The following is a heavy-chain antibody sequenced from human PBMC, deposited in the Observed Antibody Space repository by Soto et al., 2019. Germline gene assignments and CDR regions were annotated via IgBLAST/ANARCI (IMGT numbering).Heavy chain of an antibody. CDR2: ISYDGDNK. Sequence: QVQLVESGGGVVQPGRSLRLSCAASGVHFDSYGMHWVRQAPGKGPEWVATISYDGDNKYYADSVKGRFTISRDNFKSTLHLQMNSLRTEDTAVYYCAKGPYGSGSYYTQYYYCGMEVWGHGTTVTVSS. CDR1: GVHFDSYG. J-gene: IGHJ6*02. CDR3: AKGPYGSGSYYTQYYYCGMEV. V-gene: IGHV3-30*18. D-gene: IGHD3-10*01.